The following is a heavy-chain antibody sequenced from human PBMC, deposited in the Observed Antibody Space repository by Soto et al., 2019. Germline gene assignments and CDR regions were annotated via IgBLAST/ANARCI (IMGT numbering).Heavy chain of an antibody. CDR2: INHSGST. CDR3: ARDDYGGDAFDI. V-gene: IGHV4-34*01. Sequence: SEPLSLTYAVYGGSCSGYYGIWIRQHPGKGLEWIGEINHSGSTNYNPSLKSRVTISVDTSKNQFSLKLSSVTAADTAVYYCARDDYGGDAFDIWGQGTTVTVSS. D-gene: IGHD4-17*01. CDR1: GGSCSGYY. J-gene: IGHJ3*02.